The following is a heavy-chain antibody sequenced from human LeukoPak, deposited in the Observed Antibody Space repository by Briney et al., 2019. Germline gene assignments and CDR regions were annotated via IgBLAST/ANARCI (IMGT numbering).Heavy chain of an antibody. D-gene: IGHD1-7*01. J-gene: IGHJ4*02. Sequence: GGSLRLSCAASGFTFSNYNMNWVRQAPGEGLECIAYISSSSSTIYYADSVKGRFTISRDNAKNSLFLHMNSLRAEDTALYYCARENFADLFDFWGKGALVTVSS. CDR3: ARENFADLFDF. CDR2: ISSSSSTI. V-gene: IGHV3-48*01. CDR1: GFTFSNYN.